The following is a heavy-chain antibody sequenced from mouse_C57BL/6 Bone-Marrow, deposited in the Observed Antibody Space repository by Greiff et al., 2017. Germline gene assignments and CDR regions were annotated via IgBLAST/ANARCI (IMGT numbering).Heavy chain of an antibody. J-gene: IGHJ2*01. D-gene: IGHD1-1*01. CDR2: ISSGSSTI. CDR3: ARPTVVAAYYFDY. V-gene: IGHV5-17*01. Sequence: DVHLVESGGGLVKPGGSLKLSCAASGFTFSDYGMHWVRQAPEKGLEWVAYISSGSSTIYYADTVKGRFTISRDNAKNTLFLQMTSLRSEDTAMYYCARPTVVAAYYFDYWGQGTTLTVSS. CDR1: GFTFSDYG.